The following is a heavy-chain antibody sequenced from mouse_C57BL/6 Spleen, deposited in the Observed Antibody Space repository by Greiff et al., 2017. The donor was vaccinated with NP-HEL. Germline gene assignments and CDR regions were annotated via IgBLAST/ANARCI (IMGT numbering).Heavy chain of an antibody. CDR2: ISYDGSN. CDR1: GYSITSGYY. CDR3: ARAGLRYWYFDV. Sequence: EVQLQQSGPGLVKPSQSLSLTCSVTGYSITSGYYWNWIRQFPGNKLEWMGYISYDGSNNYNPSLKNRISITRDTSKNQFFLKLNSVTTEDTATYYCARAGLRYWYFDVWGTGTTVTVSS. J-gene: IGHJ1*03. D-gene: IGHD2-4*01. V-gene: IGHV3-6*01.